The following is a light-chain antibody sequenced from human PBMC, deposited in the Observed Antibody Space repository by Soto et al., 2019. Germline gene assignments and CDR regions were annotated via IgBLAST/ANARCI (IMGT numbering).Light chain of an antibody. Sequence: DIRITQSPSSLSASVGDRVTITCRASASISNYLNWYQQTPGKAPNLLIYAASSLQSGVPSRFSGSGSGTDFTLTISNLQPEDFATYYCQQSYITPWTFGQGTKADIK. CDR1: ASISNY. CDR3: QQSYITPWT. CDR2: AAS. V-gene: IGKV1-39*01. J-gene: IGKJ1*01.